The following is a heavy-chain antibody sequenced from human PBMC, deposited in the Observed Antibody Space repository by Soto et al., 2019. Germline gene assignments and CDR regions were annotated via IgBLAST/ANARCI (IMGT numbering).Heavy chain of an antibody. CDR3: ARDLGGSSTRCYRYPHWFDP. Sequence: ASVKVSCKASGYTFTSYAMHWVRQAPGQRLEWMGWINAGNGNTKYSQKFQGRVTITRDTSASTAYMELSSLRSEDTAVYYCARDLGGSSTRCYRYPHWFDPWGHGTLVTVSS. CDR2: INAGNGNT. CDR1: GYTFTSYA. D-gene: IGHD2-2*02. J-gene: IGHJ5*02. V-gene: IGHV1-3*01.